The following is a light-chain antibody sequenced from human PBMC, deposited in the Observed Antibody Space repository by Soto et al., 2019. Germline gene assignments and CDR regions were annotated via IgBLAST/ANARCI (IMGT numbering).Light chain of an antibody. CDR1: QGISSY. Sequence: AIRMTQYPSSLSVSTGDRVTITCRASQGISSYLAWYQQKPGKAPKLLIYAASTLQSGVPSRFSGSGSGTDFTLTISCLQSEDFATYYCQQYYSYLFTSGPGTKVDIK. CDR2: AAS. V-gene: IGKV1-8*01. J-gene: IGKJ3*01. CDR3: QQYYSYLFT.